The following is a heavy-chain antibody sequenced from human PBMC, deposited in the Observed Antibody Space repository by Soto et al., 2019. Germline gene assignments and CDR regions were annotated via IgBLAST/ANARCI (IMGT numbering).Heavy chain of an antibody. D-gene: IGHD2-21*01. CDR3: ATLWWGRATVVTPADAFAV. CDR1: GYTFTSYA. Sequence: ASVRVSCKASGYTFTSYAMHWVRQAPGQRLEWMGWINAGNGNTKYSQKFQGRVTITRDTSASTAYMELSSLRSEDTAVYYCATLWWGRATVVTPADAFAVWGQGTMVTVSS. V-gene: IGHV1-3*01. CDR2: INAGNGNT. J-gene: IGHJ3*01.